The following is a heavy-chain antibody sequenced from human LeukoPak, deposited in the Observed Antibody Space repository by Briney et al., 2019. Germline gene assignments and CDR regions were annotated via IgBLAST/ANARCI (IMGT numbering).Heavy chain of an antibody. D-gene: IGHD3-10*01. CDR2: INNNGGST. CDR1: GFTFSSYA. Sequence: GGSLRLSCAASGFTFSSYAMSWVRQAPGKGLEWVSTINNNGGSTSYADSVKGRFTISRDNSKNTLYLQMNSLRAEDTAVYYCAKPVAVSSPFDYWGQGTLVSVSS. CDR3: AKPVAVSSPFDY. V-gene: IGHV3-23*01. J-gene: IGHJ4*02.